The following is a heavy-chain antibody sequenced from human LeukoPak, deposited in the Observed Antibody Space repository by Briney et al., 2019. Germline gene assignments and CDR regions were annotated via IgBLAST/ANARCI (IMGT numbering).Heavy chain of an antibody. J-gene: IGHJ6*02. CDR1: GFTFTNYW. V-gene: IGHV3-7*03. CDR3: AKDVQRIGPVGYYYGMDV. D-gene: IGHD2-21*01. Sequence: PGGSLRLSCAASGFTFTNYWMTWVRQAPGKGLEWVASIEDDGSRKNYGDSVKGRFTISRDNAKNSLYLQMNSLRGEDTAVYYCAKDVQRIGPVGYYYGMDVWGQGTTVTVSS. CDR2: IEDDGSRK.